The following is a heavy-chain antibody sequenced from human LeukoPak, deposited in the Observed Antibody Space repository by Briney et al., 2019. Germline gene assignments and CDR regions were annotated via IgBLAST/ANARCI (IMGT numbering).Heavy chain of an antibody. J-gene: IGHJ6*02. CDR1: GYTLTELS. CDR2: FDPEDGET. Sequence: AASVTVSCKVSGYTLTELSMHWVRQAPGKGLEWMGGFDPEDGETIYAQKFQGRVTMTEDTSTDTAYMELSSLRSEDTAVCYCATSGITIFGVVRRYGMDVWGQGTTVTVSS. V-gene: IGHV1-24*01. CDR3: ATSGITIFGVVRRYGMDV. D-gene: IGHD3-3*01.